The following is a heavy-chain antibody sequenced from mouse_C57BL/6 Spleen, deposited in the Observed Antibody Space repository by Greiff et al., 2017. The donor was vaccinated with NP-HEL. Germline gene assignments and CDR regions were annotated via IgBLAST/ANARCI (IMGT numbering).Heavy chain of an antibody. D-gene: IGHD2-4*01. CDR3: ARGGNIYYDYDGGYFDV. CDR2: INPNYGTT. J-gene: IGHJ1*03. Sequence: VQLQQSGPELVKPGASVKISCKASGYSFTDYNMNWVKQSNGKSLEWIGVINPNYGTTSYNQKFKGKATLTVDQSSSTAYMQLNSLTSEDSAVYYCARGGNIYYDYDGGYFDVWGTGTTVTVSS. V-gene: IGHV1-39*01. CDR1: GYSFTDYN.